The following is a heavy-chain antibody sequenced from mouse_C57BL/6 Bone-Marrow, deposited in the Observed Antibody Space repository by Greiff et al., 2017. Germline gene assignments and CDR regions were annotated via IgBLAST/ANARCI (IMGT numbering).Heavy chain of an antibody. D-gene: IGHD1-1*01. CDR2: LSYDGSN. J-gene: IGHJ2*01. CDR1: GYSITSGYY. V-gene: IGHV3-6*01. CDR3: ARITTVVPHYFDY. Sequence: EVKLVESGPGLVKPSQSLSLTCSVTGYSITSGYYWNWIRQFPGNKLEWMGYLSYDGSNNYNPSLKNRISITRDTSKNQFFLKLNSVTTEDTATYYCARITTVVPHYFDYWGQGTTLTVSS.